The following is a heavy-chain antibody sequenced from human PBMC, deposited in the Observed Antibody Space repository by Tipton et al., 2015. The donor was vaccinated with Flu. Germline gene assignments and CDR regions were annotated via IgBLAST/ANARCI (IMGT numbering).Heavy chain of an antibody. CDR1: GGSISGYF. D-gene: IGHD4-11*01. Sequence: TLSLTCTVSGGSISGYFWSWIRQPPGKGLEWIGYISYRGSTNYNPSLKTRVTISVDTSKNQFSLRLTSMTAADTALYYCARRDYSTYVSDPKNRFDPWGQGTLVTVSS. CDR2: ISYRGST. J-gene: IGHJ5*02. CDR3: ARRDYSTYVSDPKNRFDP. V-gene: IGHV4-59*08.